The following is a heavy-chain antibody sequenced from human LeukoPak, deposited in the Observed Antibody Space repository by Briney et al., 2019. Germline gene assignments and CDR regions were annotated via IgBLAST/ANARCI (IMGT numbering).Heavy chain of an antibody. V-gene: IGHV3-30-3*01. CDR2: ISYDGSNK. CDR3: ARDSSSPYWYFNL. CDR1: GFTFNNYP. Sequence: PGRSLRLSCAASGFTFNNYPMHWVRQAPGKGLEWVAVISYDGSNKYYADSVKGRFTISRNNSKNTLYLQMNSLRAEDTAVYYCARDSSSPYWYFNLWGRGTLVTVSS. J-gene: IGHJ2*01.